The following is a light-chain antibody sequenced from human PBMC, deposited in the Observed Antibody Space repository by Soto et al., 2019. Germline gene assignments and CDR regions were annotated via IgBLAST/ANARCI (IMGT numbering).Light chain of an antibody. CDR3: QQRYSSSWT. Sequence: DIQMTQYPSSRSASVGDRVTITCRASQSISSYLNWYQQKPGKAPKLLIYAASNLQSWVPSRFSGSGSGTDFTRIISSLQPEDFATYYCQQRYSSSWTFGQGTKVDIK. CDR2: AAS. CDR1: QSISSY. V-gene: IGKV1-39*01. J-gene: IGKJ1*01.